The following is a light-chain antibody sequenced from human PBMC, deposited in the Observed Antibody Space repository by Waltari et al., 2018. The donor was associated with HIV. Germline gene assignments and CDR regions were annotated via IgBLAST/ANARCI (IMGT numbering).Light chain of an antibody. CDR1: SFNIGSNY. Sequence: QAVLTQPPSVSAAPGQKVSISCSGNSFNIGSNYVSWYQQLPGRHPKLLIYNANGRPSGMPYRFSGSVSDTSATLGITGLQTGDEADYYCGTWDNSLRAGVFGGGTKLTVL. J-gene: IGLJ2*01. CDR3: GTWDNSLRAGV. V-gene: IGLV1-51*01. CDR2: NAN.